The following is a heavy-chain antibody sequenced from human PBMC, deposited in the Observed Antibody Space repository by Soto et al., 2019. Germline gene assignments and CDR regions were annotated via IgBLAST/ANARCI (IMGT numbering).Heavy chain of an antibody. CDR1: GFSLSTIGMC. CDR2: IDWDDDK. J-gene: IGHJ6*01. CDR3: ARIPGTGTPRSYYGMQV. V-gene: IGHV2-70*01. D-gene: IGHD1-7*01. Sequence: SGPTLVNPTRTLTLTCTFSGFSLSTIGMCVSWIRQPPGKALEWLALIDWDDDKYYSTSLKTRLTISKDTSKNQVVLTMTNMDHVDTATYYCARIPGTGTPRSYYGMQVWGQGTTVNVS.